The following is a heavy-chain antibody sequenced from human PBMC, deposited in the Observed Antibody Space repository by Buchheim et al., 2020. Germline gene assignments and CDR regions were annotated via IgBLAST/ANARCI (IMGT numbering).Heavy chain of an antibody. D-gene: IGHD3-22*01. Sequence: EVQLLESGGGLVQPGGSLRLSCAASGFTFSSYAMGWVRQAPGKGLEWVSGISGSGGSTYYPDSVKGRFTISRDNSKNTLFLQMNSLRVEDTAVYYCAKVPSVGSRPSGYYYLFDSWGQGTL. V-gene: IGHV3-23*01. J-gene: IGHJ4*02. CDR2: ISGSGGST. CDR1: GFTFSSYA. CDR3: AKVPSVGSRPSGYYYLFDS.